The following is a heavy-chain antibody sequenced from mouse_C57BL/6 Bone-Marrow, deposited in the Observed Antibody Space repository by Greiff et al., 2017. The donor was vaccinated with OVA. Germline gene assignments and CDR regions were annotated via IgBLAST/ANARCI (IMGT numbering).Heavy chain of an antibody. CDR1: GYSFTGYY. V-gene: IGHV1-42*01. Sequence: VQLQQSGPELVKPGASVKISCKASGYSFTGYYMNWVKQSPEKSLEWIGEINPSTGGTTYNQKFKAKATLTVDKSSSTAYMQLKSLTSEDSAVYYCARRDYYGSSYEDWGQGTTLTVSS. CDR3: ARRDYYGSSYED. D-gene: IGHD1-1*01. J-gene: IGHJ2*01. CDR2: INPSTGGT.